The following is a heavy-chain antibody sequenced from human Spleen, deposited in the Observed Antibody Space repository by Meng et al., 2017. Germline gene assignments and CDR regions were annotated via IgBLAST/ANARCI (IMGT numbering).Heavy chain of an antibody. CDR3: ARGPRITVAGGWFDP. CDR1: GGSISSGGSC. J-gene: IGHJ5*02. Sequence: QVQRQVPGPGLVKPSQTLSLTCTVSGGSISSGGSCWSWVRQHPGKGLEWIGEINHSGSTNYNPSLKSRVTISVDTSKNQFSLKLSSVTAADTAVYYCARGPRITVAGGWFDPWGQGTLVTVSS. CDR2: INHSGST. V-gene: IGHV4-31*03. D-gene: IGHD4-11*01.